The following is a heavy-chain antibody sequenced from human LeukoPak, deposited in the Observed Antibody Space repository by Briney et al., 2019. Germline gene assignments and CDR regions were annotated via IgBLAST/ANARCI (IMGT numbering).Heavy chain of an antibody. J-gene: IGHJ4*02. CDR2: INHSGST. CDR3: ARVIAVVGGGLDY. Sequence: SETLSLTCAVYGGSFSGYYWSWIRQPPGKGLEWIGEINHSGSTNYNPSLKSRVTISVDTSKNQFSLKLSSVTAADTAVYYCARVIAVVGGGLDYWGQGTLVTVSS. V-gene: IGHV4-34*01. D-gene: IGHD6-19*01. CDR1: GGSFSGYY.